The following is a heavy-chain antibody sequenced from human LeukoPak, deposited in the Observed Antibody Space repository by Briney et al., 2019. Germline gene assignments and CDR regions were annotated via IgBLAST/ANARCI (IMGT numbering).Heavy chain of an antibody. Sequence: GGSLRLSCAASGFSFSGHWMAWVRQAPGQGLEWVAKINQRGTDGYYVDSVKGRFTISRDNAKNSLYLQMNSLRVEDTAVYYCAKEEFFTLDYWGQGSLVTVSS. D-gene: IGHD3-3*01. CDR1: GFSFSGHW. J-gene: IGHJ4*02. CDR2: INQRGTDG. CDR3: AKEEFFTLDY. V-gene: IGHV3-7*01.